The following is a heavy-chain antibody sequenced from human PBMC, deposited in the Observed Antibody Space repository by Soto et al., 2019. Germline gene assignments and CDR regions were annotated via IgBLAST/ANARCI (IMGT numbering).Heavy chain of an antibody. CDR1: GGSISSSSYY. Sequence: SETLSLTCTVSGGSISSSSYYWGWIRQPPGKGLEWIGSIYYSGSTYYNPSLKSRVTISVDTSKNQFSLKLSSVTAADTAVYYCARTGYSSSWYNLFLHYYGMDVWGQGTTVTVSS. D-gene: IGHD6-13*01. J-gene: IGHJ6*02. V-gene: IGHV4-39*01. CDR2: IYYSGST. CDR3: ARTGYSSSWYNLFLHYYGMDV.